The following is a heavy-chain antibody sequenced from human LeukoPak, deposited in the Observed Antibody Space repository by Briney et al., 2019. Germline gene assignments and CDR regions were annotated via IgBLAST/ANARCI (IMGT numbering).Heavy chain of an antibody. CDR1: GFTFNSYA. V-gene: IGHV3-23*01. CDR2: ISGSGGST. J-gene: IGHJ3*02. D-gene: IGHD2-15*01. Sequence: PGGSLRLSCAASGFTFNSYAMSWVRQAPGKGLEWVSAISGSGGSTYYADSVKGRFTISRDNSKNTLYLQMNSLRADDTAVYHCAKDTAATVPGAFDIWGQGTMVTVSS. CDR3: AKDTAATVPGAFDI.